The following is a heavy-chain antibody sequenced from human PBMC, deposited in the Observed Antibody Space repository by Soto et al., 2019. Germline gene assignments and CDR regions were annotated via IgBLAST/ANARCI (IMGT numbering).Heavy chain of an antibody. J-gene: IGHJ4*02. CDR2: IYYSGST. D-gene: IGHD4-17*01. CDR1: GGSISSYY. V-gene: IGHV4-59*01. CDR3: AREADYGDYVPHYFDY. Sequence: QVQLQESGPGLVKPSETLSLTCTVSGGSISSYYWSWIRQPPGKGLEWIGYIYYSGSTNYNPSLKSRVTISVDTSKNHFSLKLSSVTAADTAVYYCAREADYGDYVPHYFDYWGQGTLVTVSS.